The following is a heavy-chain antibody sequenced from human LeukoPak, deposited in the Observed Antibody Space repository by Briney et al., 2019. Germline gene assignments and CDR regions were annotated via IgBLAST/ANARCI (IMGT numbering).Heavy chain of an antibody. D-gene: IGHD3-10*01. CDR1: GYTFTSYY. J-gene: IGHJ4*02. CDR3: ARVGGSSDFDY. V-gene: IGHV3-74*01. Sequence: SCKASGYTFTSYYMHWVRQAPGKGLVWVSRIDTDGSSTSYADPVKGRFTVSRDNAKNTLYLQMNSLRAEDTAVYYCARVGGSSDFDYWGQGTLVTVSS. CDR2: IDTDGSST.